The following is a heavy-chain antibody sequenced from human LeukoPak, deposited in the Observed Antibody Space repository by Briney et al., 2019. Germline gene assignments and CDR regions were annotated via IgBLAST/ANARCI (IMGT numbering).Heavy chain of an antibody. CDR2: IYYSGST. D-gene: IGHD3-10*01. CDR1: GGSISSYH. Sequence: SETLSLTCTVSGGSISSYHWSWIRQPPGKGLEWIGYIYYSGSTNYNPSLKSRVTISVDTSKNQFSLNLSSVTAADTAVYYCARDGSGVWFDPWGQGTLVTVSS. CDR3: ARDGSGVWFDP. J-gene: IGHJ5*02. V-gene: IGHV4-59*12.